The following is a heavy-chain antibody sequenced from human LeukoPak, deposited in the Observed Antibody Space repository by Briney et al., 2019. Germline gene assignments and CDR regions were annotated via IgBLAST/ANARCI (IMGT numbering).Heavy chain of an antibody. V-gene: IGHV3-30-3*01. CDR2: ISYDGSNK. D-gene: IGHD3-22*01. Sequence: GRSLRLSCAASGFTFSSYAMHWVRQAPGKGLEWVAVISYDGSNKYYADSVKGRFTISRDNSKNTLYLQMNSLRAEDTAVYYCARDYYDSSGYYYLSDYWGQGTLVTVSS. J-gene: IGHJ4*02. CDR3: ARDYYDSSGYYYLSDY. CDR1: GFTFSSYA.